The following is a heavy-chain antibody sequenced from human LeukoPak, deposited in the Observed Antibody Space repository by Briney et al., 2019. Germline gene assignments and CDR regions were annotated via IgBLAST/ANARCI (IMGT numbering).Heavy chain of an antibody. CDR1: GFTFSSYA. V-gene: IGHV3-23*01. J-gene: IGHJ4*02. CDR2: ISGSGGST. D-gene: IGHD3-3*01. Sequence: GGSLRLSCAASGFTFSSYAMSWVRQAPGKGLEWVSAISGSGGSTYYADSVKGRFTISRDNSKNTLYLQTNSLRAEDTAVYYCAKDAATYDFWSGYYPFDYWGQGTLVTVSS. CDR3: AKDAATYDFWSGYYPFDY.